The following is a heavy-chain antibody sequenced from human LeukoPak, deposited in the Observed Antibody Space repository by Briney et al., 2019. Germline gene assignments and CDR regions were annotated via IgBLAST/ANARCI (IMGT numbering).Heavy chain of an antibody. D-gene: IGHD6-13*01. Sequence: SETLSLTCTVSGGSISSYYWSWIRQPPGKELEWIGYIYYNGSTNYNPSLKSRVTISVDTSKNQFSLKLSSVTAADTAVYYCARGRIAAAGTGPYYYGMDVWGQGTTVTVSS. CDR1: GGSISSYY. V-gene: IGHV4-59*01. CDR2: IYYNGST. CDR3: ARGRIAAAGTGPYYYGMDV. J-gene: IGHJ6*02.